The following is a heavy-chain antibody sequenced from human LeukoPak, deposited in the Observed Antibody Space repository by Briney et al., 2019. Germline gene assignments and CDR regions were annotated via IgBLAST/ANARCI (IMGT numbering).Heavy chain of an antibody. J-gene: IGHJ4*02. D-gene: IGHD1-26*01. CDR1: GFTFSSYA. CDR2: ISGSGGST. V-gene: IGHV3-23*01. Sequence: GGALRLSCAASGFTFSSYAMSWVRQAPEKGLEWVSAISGSGGSTYYADSVKGRFTISRDNSKNTLYLQMNSLRAEDTAVYYCAKDALYSGSYSCFDYWGQGTLVTVSS. CDR3: AKDALYSGSYSCFDY.